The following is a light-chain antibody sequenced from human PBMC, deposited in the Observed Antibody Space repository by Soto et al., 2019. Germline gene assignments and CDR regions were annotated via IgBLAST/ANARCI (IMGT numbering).Light chain of an antibody. V-gene: IGKV3-20*01. CDR1: QSVSSSY. CDR3: QQYGSSQT. CDR2: GAS. J-gene: IGKJ1*01. Sequence: IVLTQSPGTLSLSPGETATLSCRASQSVSSSYLAWYQQKPGQAPRLLIYGASSRATGIPDRFSGSGSGTDFTLTISRLEPEDFAVYYCQQYGSSQTFGQGTKVDI.